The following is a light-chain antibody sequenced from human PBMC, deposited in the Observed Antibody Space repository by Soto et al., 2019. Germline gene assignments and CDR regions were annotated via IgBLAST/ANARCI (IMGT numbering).Light chain of an antibody. Sequence: DIQITQSPSSVSASVGDRVTITCRASQALNNWVAWYQQKPGKAPQLLIYAAASLQTGVPSRFSGSGSGTEFTLTISSLQPEPFATYFCQQANSLPYTFGQGTKVDIK. CDR2: AAA. CDR3: QQANSLPYT. J-gene: IGKJ2*01. V-gene: IGKV1-12*01. CDR1: QALNNW.